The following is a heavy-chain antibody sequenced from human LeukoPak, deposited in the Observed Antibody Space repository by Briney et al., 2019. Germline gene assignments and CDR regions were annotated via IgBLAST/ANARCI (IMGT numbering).Heavy chain of an antibody. D-gene: IGHD4-17*01. CDR2: ISAYNGNT. Sequence: ASVKVSCKASGYTFTSYGISWVRQAPGQGLEWMGWISAYNGNTKYAQKLQGRVTMTTDTSTSTAYMELRSLRSDDTAVYYCASTANDYGDYWAFDIWGQGTMVTVSS. CDR1: GYTFTSYG. V-gene: IGHV1-18*01. CDR3: ASTANDYGDYWAFDI. J-gene: IGHJ3*02.